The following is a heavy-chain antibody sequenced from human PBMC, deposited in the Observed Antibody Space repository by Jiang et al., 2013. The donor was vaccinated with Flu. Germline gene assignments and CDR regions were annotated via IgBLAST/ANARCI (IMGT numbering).Heavy chain of an antibody. V-gene: IGHV3-30*18. CDR3: AKEGRITMVRGVIRHYYYYMDV. CDR2: ISYDGSNK. Sequence: QLVESGGGVVQPGRSLRLSCAASGFTFSSYGMHWVRQAPGKGLEWVAVISYDGSNKYYADSVKGRFTISRDNSKNTLYLQMNSLRAEDTAVYYCAKEGRITMVRGVIRHYYYYMDVWGKGTTVTVSS. D-gene: IGHD3-10*01. J-gene: IGHJ6*03. CDR1: GFTFSSYG.